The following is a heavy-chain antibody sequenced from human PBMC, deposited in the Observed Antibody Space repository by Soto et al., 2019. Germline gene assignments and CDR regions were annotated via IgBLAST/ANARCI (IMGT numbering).Heavy chain of an antibody. CDR2: IYYSGST. V-gene: IGHV4-39*01. J-gene: IGHJ6*02. CDR1: GGSISSSSYY. Sequence: KSSETLSLTCTVSGGSISSSSYYWGWIRQPPGKGLEWIGSIYYSGSTYYNPSLKSRVTISVDTSKNQFSLKLSSVTAADTAVYYCARHAAAGMDYYYYGMDVWGQGTTVTVYS. CDR3: ARHAAAGMDYYYYGMDV. D-gene: IGHD6-13*01.